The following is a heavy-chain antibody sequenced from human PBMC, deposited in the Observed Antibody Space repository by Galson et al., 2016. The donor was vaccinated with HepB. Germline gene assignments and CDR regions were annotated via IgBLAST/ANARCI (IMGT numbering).Heavy chain of an antibody. J-gene: IGHJ3*02. CDR2: ISANRDST. CDR1: GFYFSYYS. D-gene: IGHD2-15*01. V-gene: IGHV3-48*04. CDR3: AREGKGGFDI. Sequence: SLRLSCAASGFYFSYYSMNWVRQAPGKGLEWLSYISANRDSTYYADSVKGRFTISRDNAKNSLYLQMNSLRVEDTAVYYCAREGKGGFDIWGQGTMVTVSS.